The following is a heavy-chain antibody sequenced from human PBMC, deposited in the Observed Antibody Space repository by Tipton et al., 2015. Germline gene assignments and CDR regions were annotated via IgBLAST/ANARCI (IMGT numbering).Heavy chain of an antibody. CDR3: ARVSPRYSSTYYNYCYGMDV. V-gene: IGHV1-8*01. CDR1: GYTFINYD. J-gene: IGHJ6*02. Sequence: QSGPEVKKPGASVKVSCKTSGYTFINYDINWVRQATGQGLEWMGWMNPNSDNTAYAQKLQGRVTMTRNISKSTAYMELSSLRSEDTAVYYCARVSPRYSSTYYNYCYGMDVWGQGTTVTVSS. D-gene: IGHD6-13*01. CDR2: MNPNSDNT.